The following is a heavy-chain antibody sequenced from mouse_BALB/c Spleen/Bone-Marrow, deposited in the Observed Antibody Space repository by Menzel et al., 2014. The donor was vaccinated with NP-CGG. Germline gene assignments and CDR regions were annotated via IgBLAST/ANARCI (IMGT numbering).Heavy chain of an antibody. CDR2: INPDSSTI. CDR1: GFDFRGFW. J-gene: IGHJ3*01. D-gene: IGHD2-3*01. Sequence: EVQLVESGGGLVQPGGSLKLSCAASGFDFRGFWMGWVRQAPGKGLEWIGEINPDSSTINYTPSLKDRFIISRDNAKNTLYLQMSKVRSEDTALYYCARLGYSGGLAYWGQGTLVTVSA. CDR3: ARLGYSGGLAY. V-gene: IGHV4-1*02.